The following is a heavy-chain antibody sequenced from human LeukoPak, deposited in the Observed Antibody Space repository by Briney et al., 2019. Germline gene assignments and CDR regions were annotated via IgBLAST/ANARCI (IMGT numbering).Heavy chain of an antibody. CDR1: GYSISSGYY. CDR2: IYHSGST. J-gene: IGHJ5*02. CDR3: ARDRANIVVVPAAKGDWFDP. D-gene: IGHD2-2*01. Sequence: PSETLSLTCTVSGYSISSGYYWGWIRQPPGKGLEWIGSIYHSGSTYYNPSLKSRVTISVDTSKNQFSLKLSSVTAADTAVYYCARDRANIVVVPAAKGDWFDPWGQGTLVTVSS. V-gene: IGHV4-38-2*02.